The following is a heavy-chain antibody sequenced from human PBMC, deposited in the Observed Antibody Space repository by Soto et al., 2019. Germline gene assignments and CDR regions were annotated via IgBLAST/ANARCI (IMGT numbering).Heavy chain of an antibody. J-gene: IGHJ4*02. CDR1: GYSLSTCW. CDR2: ITPEDSAA. CDR3: VRRGSTHTGRGY. D-gene: IGHD3-10*01. V-gene: IGHV5-51*01. Sequence: AESLRISWQASGYSLSTCWIAWVRQIPGKALEWMGIITPEDSAARYSPSFQGQVTISADKSINTAYLQWNSLKASYSAMYYCVRRGSTHTGRGYWGEGSVVTVSS.